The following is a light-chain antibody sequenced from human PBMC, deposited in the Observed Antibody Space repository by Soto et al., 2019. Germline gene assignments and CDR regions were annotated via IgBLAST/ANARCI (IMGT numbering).Light chain of an antibody. J-gene: IGKJ5*01. CDR3: QQYYTTPT. Sequence: DIVLTQSPDSLAVSLGERAPINCKSSQSVLYSSNNKNYLAWYQQKPGQPPKLLISWASTRESGVPDRFSGSGSGTDFTLTISSLQAEDVAVYYCQQYYTTPTFGQGTRLEIK. V-gene: IGKV4-1*01. CDR1: QSVLYSSNNKNY. CDR2: WAS.